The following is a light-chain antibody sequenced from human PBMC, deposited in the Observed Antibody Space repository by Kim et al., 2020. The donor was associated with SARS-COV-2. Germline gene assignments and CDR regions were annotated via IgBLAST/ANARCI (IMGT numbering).Light chain of an antibody. CDR1: QSVSSN. Sequence: GSPGERAALYGRASQSVSSNLAWYQQKPGQAPRLLINGASTRATGIPARFSGSGSGTEFTLTISSLKSEDFAVYYGQQYNNWPPYTFGQGTKLEI. J-gene: IGKJ2*01. CDR2: GAS. V-gene: IGKV3-15*01. CDR3: QQYNNWPPYT.